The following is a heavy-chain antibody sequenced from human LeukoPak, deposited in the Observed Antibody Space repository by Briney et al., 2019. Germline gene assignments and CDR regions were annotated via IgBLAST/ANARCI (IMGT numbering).Heavy chain of an antibody. CDR3: ARGKVDGDDFDY. CDR1: GYTFTGYY. V-gene: IGHV1-2*02. Sequence: ASVKVSCKASGYTFTGYYIHWVRQAPGQGLEWMGWINPNSGTNYAQNFQGRVTMTRDSSISTAYMELSRLRSVDTAVYYCARGKVDGDDFDYWGQGTLVTVSS. D-gene: IGHD4-17*01. CDR2: INPNSGT. J-gene: IGHJ4*02.